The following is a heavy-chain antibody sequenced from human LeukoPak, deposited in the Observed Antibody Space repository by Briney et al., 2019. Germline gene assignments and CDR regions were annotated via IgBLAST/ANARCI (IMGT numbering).Heavy chain of an antibody. V-gene: IGHV3-53*01. CDR3: ARLLAARHFDY. D-gene: IGHD6-6*01. J-gene: IGHJ4*02. CDR2: IYSGGST. CDR1: GFTVSSNY. Sequence: PGGSLRLSCAASGFTVSSNYMSWVRQAPGKGLEWVSVIYSGGSTYYADSVKGRFTISRDNSKNTLYLQMNSLRAEDTAVYYCARLLAARHFDYWGQGTLVTVSS.